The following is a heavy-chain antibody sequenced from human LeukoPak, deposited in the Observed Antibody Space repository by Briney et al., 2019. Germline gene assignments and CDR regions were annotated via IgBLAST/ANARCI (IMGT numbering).Heavy chain of an antibody. CDR2: IYYSGST. CDR3: ARALSGRNHWFDP. D-gene: IGHD3-10*01. J-gene: IGHJ5*02. V-gene: IGHV4-61*03. CDR1: GGPVSSGTYY. Sequence: SETLSLTCTVSGGPVSSGTYYWSWIRQPPGKGLEWIGYIYYSGSTNYNPSLKSRVTISRDTSKNHFSLNLGSVTAADTAVYYCARALSGRNHWFDPWGQGTLVTVSS.